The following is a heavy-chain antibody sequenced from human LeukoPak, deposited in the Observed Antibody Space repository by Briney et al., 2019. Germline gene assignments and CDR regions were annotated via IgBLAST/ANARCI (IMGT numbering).Heavy chain of an antibody. CDR1: RFTFTNYA. D-gene: IGHD2-2*02. J-gene: IGHJ4*02. CDR2: ISGGGDST. V-gene: IGHV3-23*01. CDR3: ARARYCSSSSCYIDY. Sequence: PGGSLRLSCAASRFTFTNYAMSWVRQAQGKGLEWVSGISGGGDSTYYADSVKGRFTISRDNAKNTLYLQMNSLRAEDTAVYYCARARYCSSSSCYIDYWGQGTLVTVS.